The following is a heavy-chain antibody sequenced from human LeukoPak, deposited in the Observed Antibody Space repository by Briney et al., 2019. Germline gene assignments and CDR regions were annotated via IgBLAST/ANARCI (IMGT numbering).Heavy chain of an antibody. Sequence: PGGSLRLSCAASGFTFSSYWMYWVRQPPGKGLGWVSRINSYGSSTSYADSVEGRFTISRDNAKNTLYLQMTSLRAEDTAVYYCARDKGYSYGYGYDYWGQGTLVTVSS. CDR2: INSYGSST. CDR3: ARDKGYSYGYGYDY. J-gene: IGHJ4*02. D-gene: IGHD5-18*01. CDR1: GFTFSSYW. V-gene: IGHV3-74*01.